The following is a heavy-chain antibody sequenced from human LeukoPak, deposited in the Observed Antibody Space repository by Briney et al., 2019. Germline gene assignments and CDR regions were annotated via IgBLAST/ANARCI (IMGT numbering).Heavy chain of an antibody. CDR3: ARGPDYYDSSPHDT. CDR1: GGSISSYY. CDR2: IYYSGST. J-gene: IGHJ5*02. V-gene: IGHV4-59*01. Sequence: SETLSLTCTVSGGSISSYYWSWIRQPSGKGLEWIGYIYYSGSTNYNPSLKSRVTISVDTSKNQFSLKLSSVTAADTAVYYCARGPDYYDSSPHDTWGQGTLVTVSS. D-gene: IGHD3-22*01.